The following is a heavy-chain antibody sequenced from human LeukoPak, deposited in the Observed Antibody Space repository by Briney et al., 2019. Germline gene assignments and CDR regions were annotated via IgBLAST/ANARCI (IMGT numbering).Heavy chain of an antibody. Sequence: GGSLRLSCVGSGFTFRSHAMSWVRQAPEKGLEFVSGIYENGGTTYYADSVKGRFTISRDNSKNTLYLQMNTLRVEDTAVYYCAKADDPTVRWYFDLWGRGTLVTVSS. J-gene: IGHJ2*01. CDR3: AKADDPTVRWYFDL. V-gene: IGHV3-23*01. CDR2: IYENGGTT. CDR1: GFTFRSHA. D-gene: IGHD4-17*01.